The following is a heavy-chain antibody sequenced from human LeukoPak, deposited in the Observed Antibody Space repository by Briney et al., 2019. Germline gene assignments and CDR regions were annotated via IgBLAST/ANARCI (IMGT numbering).Heavy chain of an antibody. D-gene: IGHD4-17*01. CDR1: GYDFSTKW. Sequence: GESLKISCQTSGYDFSTKWIGWVRQMPGKGLEWMGIIYPLDSITRYSPSFQGHVTISADTSINTAYLQWPSLKPSDTAIYYCARLAPDYADYWLDPWGQGTLVTVSS. CDR3: ARLAPDYADYWLDP. V-gene: IGHV5-51*01. J-gene: IGHJ5*02. CDR2: IYPLDSIT.